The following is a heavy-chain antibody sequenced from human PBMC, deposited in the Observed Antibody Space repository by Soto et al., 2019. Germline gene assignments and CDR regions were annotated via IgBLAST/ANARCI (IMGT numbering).Heavy chain of an antibody. V-gene: IGHV4-4*02. CDR3: AREPTLPSGFDS. D-gene: IGHD3-16*01. J-gene: IGHJ4*02. CDR2: INHIGST. Sequence: SETMSLTCAVSGGSNSSSNWWSWVRHPPGKRLDWIGEINHIGSTYYNPYLNTRITISLDASDNQFSLRLGSVTSADSAVYYCAREPTLPSGFDSWGPGTLVTVSS. CDR1: GGSNSSSNW.